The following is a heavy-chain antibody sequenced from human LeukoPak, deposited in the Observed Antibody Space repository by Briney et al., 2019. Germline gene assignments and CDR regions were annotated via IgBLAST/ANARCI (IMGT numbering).Heavy chain of an antibody. J-gene: IGHJ4*02. CDR2: ISGSGGST. CDR3: AKRTIPYDFWSGYYFDY. CDR1: GFTFSSYA. Sequence: GGSLRLSCAASGFTFSSYAMSWVRQAPGKGLEWVSAISGSGGSTYYADSVKGRFTISRVNSKNTLYLQMNSLRAEDTAVYYCAKRTIPYDFWSGYYFDYWGQGTLVTVSS. V-gene: IGHV3-23*01. D-gene: IGHD3-3*01.